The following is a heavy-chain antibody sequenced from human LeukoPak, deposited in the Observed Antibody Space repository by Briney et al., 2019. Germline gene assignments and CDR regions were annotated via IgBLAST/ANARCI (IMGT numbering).Heavy chain of an antibody. Sequence: GGSLRLSCAVSRVSFSAYAFHWVRQAPSTGRQWLAVISSDSTHKYYGSSVKGRFTISGDTSKDTLYLQMDSVTIDDTAVYFCARDMLWGPPDYLDYWGQGTLVTVSS. V-gene: IGHV3-30*04. J-gene: IGHJ4*02. CDR1: RVSFSAYA. CDR2: ISSDSTHK. D-gene: IGHD3-16*01. CDR3: ARDMLWGPPDYLDY.